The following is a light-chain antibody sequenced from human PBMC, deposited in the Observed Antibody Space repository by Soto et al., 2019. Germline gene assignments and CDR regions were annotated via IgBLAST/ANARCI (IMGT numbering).Light chain of an antibody. V-gene: IGLV1-51*02. CDR3: GSWDGTMSVMG. J-gene: IGLJ3*02. Sequence: QSVLTQPPSVSAAPGQEVTIFCSGSISNIGSSSVSWYQQLPGVAPKLIMYATNKRPSGIPDRFSGSKSATSAFLAISGLQTGDEADYYCGSWDGTMSVMGFGGGTKVTVL. CDR2: ATN. CDR1: ISNIGSSS.